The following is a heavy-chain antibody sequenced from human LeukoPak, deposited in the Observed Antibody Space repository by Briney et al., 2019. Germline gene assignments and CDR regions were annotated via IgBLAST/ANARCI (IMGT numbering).Heavy chain of an antibody. CDR2: ISSSSSYI. CDR3: ARNPSPNWNYLDY. D-gene: IGHD1-1*01. Sequence: PGGSLRLSCAASGFTFSSYSMNWARQAPGKGLEWVSSISSSSSYIYYADSVKGRFTISRDNAKNSLYLQMNSLRAEDTAVYYCARNPSPNWNYLDYWGQGTLVTVSS. V-gene: IGHV3-21*01. J-gene: IGHJ4*02. CDR1: GFTFSSYS.